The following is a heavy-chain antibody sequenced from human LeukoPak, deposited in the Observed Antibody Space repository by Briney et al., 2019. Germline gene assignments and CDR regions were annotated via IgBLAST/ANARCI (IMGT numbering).Heavy chain of an antibody. CDR1: GFTFRNYV. D-gene: IGHD3-10*01. Sequence: GGSLGLSCAASGFTFRNYVIHWVRQAPGKGLEWVAVTSSDLNVKLYADSVKGRFTISRDNSRSTLYLQMNSQRPEDTAIYYCAREGYYGSGSPPSLYFDYWGQGTLVTVSS. CDR2: TSSDLNVK. J-gene: IGHJ4*02. V-gene: IGHV3-30-3*01. CDR3: AREGYYGSGSPPSLYFDY.